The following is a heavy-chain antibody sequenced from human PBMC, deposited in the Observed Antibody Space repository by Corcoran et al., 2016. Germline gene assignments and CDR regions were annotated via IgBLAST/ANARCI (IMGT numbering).Heavy chain of an antibody. CDR2: INHSGSP. D-gene: IGHD1-7*01. J-gene: IGHJ2*01. Sequence: QVQLQQWGAGLLKPSETLSLTCAVYGGSFSGYYWSWIRQPPGKGLEWIGEINHSGSPNYNSSLKSRITISVDTSKKQFSLKLSSVTAADTAVYYCARGLATTSSFDLWGRGTLVTVSS. CDR1: GGSFSGYY. CDR3: ARGLATTSSFDL. V-gene: IGHV4-34*02.